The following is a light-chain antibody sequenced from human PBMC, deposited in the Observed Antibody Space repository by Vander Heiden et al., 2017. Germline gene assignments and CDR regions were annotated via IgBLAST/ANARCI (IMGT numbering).Light chain of an antibody. CDR1: SSDVGGYNR. V-gene: IGLV2-8*01. CDR3: SSDAGNNRV. J-gene: IGLJ1*01. CDR2: DVT. Sequence: QSALTQPPSASGSPGQSVTISCTGTSSDVGGYNRVSWYQQHPGKAPKLIIYDVTKRPSGVPDRFSGSKSGNTASLTVSGLQAEDEADYYCSSDAGNNRVFGTGTKVTVL.